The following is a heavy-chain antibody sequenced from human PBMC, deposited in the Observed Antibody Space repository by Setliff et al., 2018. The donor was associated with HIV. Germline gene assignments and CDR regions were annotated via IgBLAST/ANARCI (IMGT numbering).Heavy chain of an antibody. CDR1: GYTFSRYA. Sequence: WASVKVSCKASGYTFSRYAMHWVRQAPGQRLEWMGWINAGNGNTKYSQKFQGRVSIARDTSASTAYMELSSLRSEDAAVYYCARAGGLRMDRGVVSDYWGQGTLVTVSS. CDR2: INAGNGNT. J-gene: IGHJ4*02. CDR3: ARAGGLRMDRGVVSDY. V-gene: IGHV1-3*01. D-gene: IGHD3-10*01.